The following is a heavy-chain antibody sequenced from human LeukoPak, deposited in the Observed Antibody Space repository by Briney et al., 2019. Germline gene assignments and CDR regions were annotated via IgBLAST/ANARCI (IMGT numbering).Heavy chain of an antibody. V-gene: IGHV4-31*11. J-gene: IGHJ4*02. Sequence: SETLSLTCAVYGGSFSSGDYYWTWIRQHPGRGLEWIGYIYYSGSAYYNPSLKSRVTMSVDTSKNQFSLELTSVTAADTAVYYCARASKEGTTVTRFDNWGQGTLVTVSS. CDR2: IYYSGSA. CDR3: ARASKEGTTVTRFDN. CDR1: GGSFSSGDYY. D-gene: IGHD4-17*01.